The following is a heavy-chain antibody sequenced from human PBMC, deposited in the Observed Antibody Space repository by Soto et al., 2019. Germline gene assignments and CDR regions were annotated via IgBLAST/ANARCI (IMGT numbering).Heavy chain of an antibody. CDR1: GFTFSSYA. Sequence: QVQLVESGGGVVQPGRSLRLSCAASGFTFSSYAMHWVRQAPGKGLEWVAVISYDGSNKYYADSVKGRFTISRDNSKNTLYLQRNSLRAEDTAVYYCARDGTDSGWYGFGFDYWGQGTLVTVSS. CDR2: ISYDGSNK. J-gene: IGHJ4*02. CDR3: ARDGTDSGWYGFGFDY. V-gene: IGHV3-30-3*01. D-gene: IGHD6-19*01.